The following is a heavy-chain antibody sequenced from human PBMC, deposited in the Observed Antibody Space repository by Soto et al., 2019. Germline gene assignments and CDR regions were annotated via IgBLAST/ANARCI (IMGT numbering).Heavy chain of an antibody. D-gene: IGHD2-2*01. J-gene: IGHJ6*02. CDR2: IKQDGSEK. V-gene: IGHV3-7*01. CDR3: ARDXVLVPAAIPYYHYGTDV. Sequence: GGSLRLSCTASGFTFSSYWMSWVRQAPGKGLEWVANIKQDGSEKNFVGSVKGRFTISRDNAKSSLYLQMNSLRAEDTAVYYCARDXVLVPAAIPYYHYGTDVWGQGTTVTVSS. CDR1: GFTFSSYW.